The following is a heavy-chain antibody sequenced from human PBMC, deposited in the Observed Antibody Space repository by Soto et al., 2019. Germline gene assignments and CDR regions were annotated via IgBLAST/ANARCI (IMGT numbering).Heavy chain of an antibody. Sequence: KASETLSLTCTVSGGSISSSSYYWGWIRQPPGKGLEWIGSIYYSGSTYYNPSLKSRVTISVDTSKNQFSLKLSSVTAADTAVYYCARLEDCGGDCNSFDYWGQGTLVTVSS. CDR2: IYYSGST. D-gene: IGHD2-21*02. V-gene: IGHV4-39*01. CDR1: GGSISSSSYY. CDR3: ARLEDCGGDCNSFDY. J-gene: IGHJ4*02.